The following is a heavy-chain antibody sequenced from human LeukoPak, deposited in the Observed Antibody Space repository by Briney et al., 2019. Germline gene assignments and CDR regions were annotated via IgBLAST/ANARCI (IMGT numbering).Heavy chain of an antibody. J-gene: IGHJ3*02. Sequence: SETLSLTCTVSGGSISSSSYYWGWIRQPPGKGLEWIGSIYYSGSTYYNPSLKSRVTISVDTSKNQFSLKLSSVTAADTAVYYCARGLRYYYDSTPNAFDIWGQGTMVTVSS. CDR2: IYYSGST. CDR1: GGSISSSSYY. CDR3: ARGLRYYYDSTPNAFDI. V-gene: IGHV4-39*07. D-gene: IGHD3-22*01.